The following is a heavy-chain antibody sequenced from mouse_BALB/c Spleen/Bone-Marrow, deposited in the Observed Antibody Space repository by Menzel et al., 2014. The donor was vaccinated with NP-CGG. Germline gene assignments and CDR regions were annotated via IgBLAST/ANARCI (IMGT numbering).Heavy chain of an antibody. Sequence: EVKLVESGGGLVQPGGSRKLSCAASGFTFRSFGMHWARQAPEEGLEWVAYISGGTSTIYYADTVKGRFTISRDNPNNTLCLQMTSLRSEDTAMYYCVRGGYYVPSYFDSWGQGTTLTVSS. J-gene: IGHJ2*01. CDR3: VRGGYYVPSYFDS. D-gene: IGHD2-3*01. CDR1: GFTFRSFG. V-gene: IGHV5-17*02. CDR2: ISGGTSTI.